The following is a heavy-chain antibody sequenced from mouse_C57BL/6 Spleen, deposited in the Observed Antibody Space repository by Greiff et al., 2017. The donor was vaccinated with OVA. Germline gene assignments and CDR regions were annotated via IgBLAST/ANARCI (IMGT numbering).Heavy chain of an antibody. D-gene: IGHD2-4*01. Sequence: EVKLEESGGGLVQPGGSMKLSCVASGFTFSNYWMNWVRQSPEKGLEWVAQIRLKSDNYATHYAVSVKGSFTISSDASTSSVYLQMNNLRAEDTGMYHCTVIYYDYDDYAMDYWGQGTSVTVSS. V-gene: IGHV6-3*01. CDR1: GFTFSNYW. CDR2: IRLKSDNYAT. J-gene: IGHJ4*01. CDR3: TVIYYDYDDYAMDY.